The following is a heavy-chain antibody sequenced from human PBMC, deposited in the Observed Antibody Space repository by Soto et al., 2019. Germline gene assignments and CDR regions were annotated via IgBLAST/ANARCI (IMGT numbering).Heavy chain of an antibody. D-gene: IGHD3-22*01. J-gene: IGHJ4*02. CDR1: GYTFTTYY. V-gene: IGHV1-46*01. CDR2: INPSGGTT. Sequence: QVQLVQSGTEVKKPGASVKVSCKASGYTFTTYYIHWVRQAPGQGLESMGIINPSGGTTSYTHKFHGRVTMTRDTSTNTVYMELSSRRSEDKAVYYCAMGYFDYWGQGTLVTVSS. CDR3: AMGYFDY.